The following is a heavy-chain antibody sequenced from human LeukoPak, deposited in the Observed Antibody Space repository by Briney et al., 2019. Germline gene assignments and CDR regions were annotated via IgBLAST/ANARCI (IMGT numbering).Heavy chain of an antibody. CDR3: ARGTPSSSGWLYYGMDV. D-gene: IGHD6-19*01. Sequence: GGPLRLSCAASGFIFTKYDMHWVRHVTGRGLEWVSGIDRDGVTYYSDSVKGRFTISRDNSKNTLYLQMNRLRAEDTAVYYCARGTPSSSGWLYYGMDVWGQGTTVTVSS. CDR1: GFIFTKYD. CDR2: IDRDGVT. V-gene: IGHV3-13*01. J-gene: IGHJ6*02.